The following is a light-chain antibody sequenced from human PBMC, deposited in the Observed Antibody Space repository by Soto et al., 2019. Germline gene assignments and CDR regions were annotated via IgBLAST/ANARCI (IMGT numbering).Light chain of an antibody. CDR1: QSVSSN. Sequence: ETVMTQSPATLSVSPGEGATLSCRASQSVSSNLVWYQHKPGQAPRLLIYGASTRATDIPARFSGSGSGTEFTLTISSLQSEDYAVYYCQQYYSVPDTFGQGTTLEI. V-gene: IGKV3-15*01. J-gene: IGKJ2*01. CDR2: GAS. CDR3: QQYYSVPDT.